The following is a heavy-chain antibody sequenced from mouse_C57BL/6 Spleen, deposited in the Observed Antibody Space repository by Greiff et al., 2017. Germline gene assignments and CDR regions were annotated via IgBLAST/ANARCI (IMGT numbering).Heavy chain of an antibody. D-gene: IGHD4-1*01. V-gene: IGHV1-76*01. CDR2: IYPGSGNT. CDR3: ARSNWLDY. Sequence: QVQLQQSGAELVRPGASVKLSCKASGYTFTDYYINWVKQRPGQGLEWIARIYPGSGNTYYNEKFKGKATLTAEKSSSTAYMQLSSLTSEDSAVYFCARSNWLDYWGQGTTLTVSS. J-gene: IGHJ2*01. CDR1: GYTFTDYY.